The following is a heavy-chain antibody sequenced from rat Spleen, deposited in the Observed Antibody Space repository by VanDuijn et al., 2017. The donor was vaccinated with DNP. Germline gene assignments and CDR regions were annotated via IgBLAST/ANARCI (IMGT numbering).Heavy chain of an antibody. V-gene: IGHV2-32*01. CDR3: ARGAY. J-gene: IGHJ2*01. Sequence: QVQLRESGPGLVQPSQTLSLTCTASGFSLNIYHVHWVRQPPGKGLEWMGVMWSDGDTSYKSTLKSRLSLGRDTSKSQVFLKMHSLQTEDTATYYCARGAYWGQGVMVTVSS. CDR1: GFSLNIYH. CDR2: MWSDGDT.